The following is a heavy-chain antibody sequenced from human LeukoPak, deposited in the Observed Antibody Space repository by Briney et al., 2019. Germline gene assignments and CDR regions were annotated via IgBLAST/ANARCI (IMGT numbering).Heavy chain of an antibody. CDR3: VCGPIVVVVAATTFDY. D-gene: IGHD2-15*01. J-gene: IGHJ4*02. V-gene: IGHV1-24*01. CDR2: FDPEDGET. Sequence: GASAKVSCKVSGYTLTELSMHWVRQAPGKGLEWMGGFDPEDGETIYAQKFQGRVTMTEDTSTDTAYMELSSLRSEDTAVYYCVCGPIVVVVAATTFDYWGQGTLVTVSS. CDR1: GYTLTELS.